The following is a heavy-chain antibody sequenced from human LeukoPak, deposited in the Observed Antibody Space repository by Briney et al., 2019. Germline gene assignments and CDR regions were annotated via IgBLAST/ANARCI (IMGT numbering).Heavy chain of an antibody. CDR2: ISSSSSYI. V-gene: IGHV3-21*01. Sequence: GGSLRLSCAASGFTFSSYSMNWVRQAPGKGLEWVSSISSSSSYIYYADSVKGRFTISRDNAKNSLYLQMNSLRAEDTAVYYCARDDAGTFGEFYYYYGMDVWGQGTTVTVSS. J-gene: IGHJ6*02. CDR1: GFTFSSYS. CDR3: ARDDAGTFGEFYYYYGMDV. D-gene: IGHD3-10*01.